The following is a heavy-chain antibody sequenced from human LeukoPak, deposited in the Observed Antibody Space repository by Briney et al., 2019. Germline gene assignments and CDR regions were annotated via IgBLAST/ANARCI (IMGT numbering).Heavy chain of an antibody. J-gene: IGHJ4*02. CDR1: GFTFNTYG. CDR3: AKNTGVQSLAPAF. CDR2: IWIDGSVK. V-gene: IGHV3-33*06. D-gene: IGHD2-2*01. Sequence: GGSLRLSCAASGFTFNTYGTHWVRQAPGQGLEWVAAIWIDGSVKNYSDAVKGRFTFSRDNSSNTLYLQMNSLRVEDTAIYYCAKNTGVQSLAPAFWGQGTLVTVSS.